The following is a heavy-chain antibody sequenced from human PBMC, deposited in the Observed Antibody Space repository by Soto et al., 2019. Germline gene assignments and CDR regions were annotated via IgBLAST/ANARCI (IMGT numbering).Heavy chain of an antibody. CDR1: GFTFSSYA. CDR2: ISYDGSNK. Sequence: AGSLRLSCAASGFTFSSYAMHWVRQAPGKGLEWVAVISYDGSNKYYADSVKGRFTISRDNSKNTLYLQMNSLRAEDTAVYYCARDYEWYSSSVDHFDYWGQGTLVTVSS. D-gene: IGHD6-6*01. V-gene: IGHV3-30-3*01. CDR3: ARDYEWYSSSVDHFDY. J-gene: IGHJ4*02.